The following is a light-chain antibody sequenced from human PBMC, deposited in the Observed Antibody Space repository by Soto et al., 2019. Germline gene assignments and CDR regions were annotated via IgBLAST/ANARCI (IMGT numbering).Light chain of an antibody. V-gene: IGKV1-5*01. CDR1: QYISNW. Sequence: IQMTQSPSALSASVGDRVIITCRASQYISNWVAWYQQKPGKAPKLLIYDASTLESGVPSRFKGSSSGTEFTLTISSLQPDDFATYYCQQYNSFSGTFGGGTKVDIK. CDR3: QQYNSFSGT. J-gene: IGKJ4*01. CDR2: DAS.